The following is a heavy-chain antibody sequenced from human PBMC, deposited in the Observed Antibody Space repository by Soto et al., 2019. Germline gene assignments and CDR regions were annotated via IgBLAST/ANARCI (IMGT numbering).Heavy chain of an antibody. J-gene: IGHJ4*02. V-gene: IGHV1-18*01. Sequence: QVQLVQSGAEVKKPGASVKVSCKASGYTFTSYGISWVRQAPGQGLEWMGWISAYNGNTNYAQKLQGRVTMTTDTSTSTAYXXLXSXXSDDTAVYYCARVGRGLYDILTGYWQETVPDYFDYWGQGTLVTVSS. D-gene: IGHD3-9*01. CDR1: GYTFTSYG. CDR2: ISAYNGNT. CDR3: ARVGRGLYDILTGYWQETVPDYFDY.